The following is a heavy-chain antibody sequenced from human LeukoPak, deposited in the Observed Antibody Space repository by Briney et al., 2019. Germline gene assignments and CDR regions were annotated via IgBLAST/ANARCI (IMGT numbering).Heavy chain of an antibody. Sequence: GGSPRLSCAASGFTFSNYAMSWVRQAPGKGLDWVSGISGSGGTTYYADSVKGRFTISRDNSKNTLYLQMNSLRAEDTAVYYCANRGNTVTTLDYWGQGTLVTVSS. J-gene: IGHJ4*02. CDR1: GFTFSNYA. V-gene: IGHV3-23*01. CDR2: ISGSGGTT. D-gene: IGHD4-17*01. CDR3: ANRGNTVTTLDY.